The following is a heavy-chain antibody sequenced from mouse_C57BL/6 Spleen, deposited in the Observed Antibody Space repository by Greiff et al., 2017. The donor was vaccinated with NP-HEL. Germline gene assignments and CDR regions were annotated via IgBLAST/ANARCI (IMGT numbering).Heavy chain of an antibody. Sequence: VQLQQSGTELVKPGASVKLSCKASGYTFTSYWMHWVKQRPGQGLEWIGNINPSNGGTNYNEKFKSKATLTVDKSSSTAYMQLSSLTSEDSAVYYCAGHEGYYVRFAYWGQGTLVTVSA. V-gene: IGHV1-53*01. CDR3: AGHEGYYVRFAY. CDR2: INPSNGGT. J-gene: IGHJ3*01. D-gene: IGHD2-3*01. CDR1: GYTFTSYW.